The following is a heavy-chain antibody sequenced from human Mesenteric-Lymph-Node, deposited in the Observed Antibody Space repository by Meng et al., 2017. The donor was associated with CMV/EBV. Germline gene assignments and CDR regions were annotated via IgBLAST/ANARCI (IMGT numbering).Heavy chain of an antibody. Sequence: GSLRLSCAVYGGSFSGYYWSWIRQPPGKGLEWIGEINHSGSTNYNPSLKSRVTISVDTSKNQFSLKLSSVTAADTAVYYCARGLGMSAAGSFDYWGQGTLVTVSS. D-gene: IGHD6-13*01. J-gene: IGHJ4*02. CDR2: INHSGST. CDR3: ARGLGMSAAGSFDY. CDR1: GGSFSGYY. V-gene: IGHV4-34*01.